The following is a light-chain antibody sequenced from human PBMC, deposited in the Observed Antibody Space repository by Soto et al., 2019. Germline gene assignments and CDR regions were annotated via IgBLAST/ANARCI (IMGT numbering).Light chain of an antibody. CDR3: QQRSNWTPVT. Sequence: EIVLTQSPATLSLSPGERATLSCRASQSVSSYLAWYQQKPGQAPRLLIYDASNRATGIPARFSGSGSGTDFTLTISSLEPEDFAVYYCQQRSNWTPVTLGPGTKVDIK. CDR1: QSVSSY. V-gene: IGKV3-11*01. J-gene: IGKJ3*01. CDR2: DAS.